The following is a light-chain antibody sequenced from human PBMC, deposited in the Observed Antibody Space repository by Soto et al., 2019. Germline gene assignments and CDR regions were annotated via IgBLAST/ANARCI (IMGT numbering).Light chain of an antibody. J-gene: IGKJ1*01. V-gene: IGKV1-5*03. CDR2: KAS. CDR1: QGISRW. Sequence: DIQMTQSPSTLSASVGDRVTITCRASQGISRWLAWYQQKPGKAPKLLIYKASKLEIGVPSRFSGTGSGTEFTLTISSLQPDDLATYYCQQYNSFWTFGQGTKVEIK. CDR3: QQYNSFWT.